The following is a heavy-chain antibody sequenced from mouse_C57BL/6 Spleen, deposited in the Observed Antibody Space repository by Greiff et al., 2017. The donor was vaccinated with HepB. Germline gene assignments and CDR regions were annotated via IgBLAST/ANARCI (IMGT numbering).Heavy chain of an antibody. V-gene: IGHV2-6*01. Sequence: QVQLKESGPGLVAPSQSLSITCTVSGFSLTSYGVDWVRQSPGKGLEWLGVIWGVGSTNYNSALKSRLSISKDNSKSQVFLKMNSLQTDDTAMYYCASRSLYDYDSGWFAYWGQGTLVTVSA. CDR1: GFSLTSYG. CDR3: ASRSLYDYDSGWFAY. CDR2: IWGVGST. D-gene: IGHD2-4*01. J-gene: IGHJ3*01.